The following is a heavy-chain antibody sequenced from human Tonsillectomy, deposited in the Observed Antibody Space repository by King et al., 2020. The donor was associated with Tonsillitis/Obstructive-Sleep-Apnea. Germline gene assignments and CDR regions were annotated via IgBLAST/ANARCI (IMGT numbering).Heavy chain of an antibody. Sequence: TLKESGPALVKPTQTLTLTCTFSGFSLSTSGMCVSWIRQPPGKALEWLARIDWDYDKYYSTSLKTRLTISKDTPKNQVVLTMTNMDPVDTATYYCARAYTSSSAAYYFDYWGQGTLVTVSS. J-gene: IGHJ4*02. CDR3: ARAYTSSSAAYYFDY. CDR1: GFSLSTSGMC. V-gene: IGHV2-70*11. CDR2: IDWDYDK. D-gene: IGHD6-13*01.